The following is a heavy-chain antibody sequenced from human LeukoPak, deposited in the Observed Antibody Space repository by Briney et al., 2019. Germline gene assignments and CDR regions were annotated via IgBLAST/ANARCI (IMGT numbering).Heavy chain of an antibody. V-gene: IGHV3-7*01. D-gene: IGHD4-17*01. CDR2: VKPDGSEK. Sequence: GGSLRLSCAASGFTFSSYWMSWVRQAPGKGLEWVANVKPDGSEKYCVDSVKGRFTISRDNAKKSLYLQMNSLRAEDTAVYYCARGDFNDYGDYVDAFEIWGQGTMVTVSA. CDR1: GFTFSSYW. J-gene: IGHJ3*02. CDR3: ARGDFNDYGDYVDAFEI.